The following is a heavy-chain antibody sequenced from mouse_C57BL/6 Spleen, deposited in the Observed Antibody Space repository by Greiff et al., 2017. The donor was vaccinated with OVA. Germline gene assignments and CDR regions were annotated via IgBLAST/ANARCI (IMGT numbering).Heavy chain of an antibody. CDR2: INPSSGGT. CDR3: ARYCNNYPYAMDY. CDR1: GYTFTSYW. D-gene: IGHD2-5*01. J-gene: IGHJ4*01. V-gene: IGHV1-53*01. Sequence: QVQLQQPGTELVKPGASVKLSCKASGYTFTSYWMHWVKQRPGQGLEWIGTINPSSGGTNYNEKFKSKATLTVDKSSSTAYMQLSSLTSEDTAVYYCARYCNNYPYAMDYGGQGTSVTVSS.